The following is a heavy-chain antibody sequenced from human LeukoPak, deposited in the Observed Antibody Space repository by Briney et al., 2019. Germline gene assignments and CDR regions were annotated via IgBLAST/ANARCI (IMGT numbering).Heavy chain of an antibody. D-gene: IGHD3-22*01. CDR3: ARGRDSSGYSPPVG. J-gene: IGHJ4*02. CDR1: EFTFSSYS. Sequence: GGSLRLSCAASEFTFSSYSMNWVRQAPGKGLEWVSSISSSSSYIYYADSVKGRFTISRDNAKNSLDLQMNSLRAEDTAVYYCARGRDSSGYSPPVGWGQGTLVTVSS. V-gene: IGHV3-21*01. CDR2: ISSSSSYI.